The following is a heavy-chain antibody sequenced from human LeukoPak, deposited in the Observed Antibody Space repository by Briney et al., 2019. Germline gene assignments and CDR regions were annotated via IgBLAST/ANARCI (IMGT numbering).Heavy chain of an antibody. V-gene: IGHV1-2*02. Sequence: ASVKVSCKASGYTFTGYYIHWVRQAPGQGLEWMGWINLNSGGTNYAQKFQGRVTMTRDTSISTAYMELSRLRSDDTAVYYCARGGMDSSGWSQYWFDPWGQGTLVTVSS. CDR1: GYTFTGYY. D-gene: IGHD6-19*01. CDR3: ARGGMDSSGWSQYWFDP. J-gene: IGHJ5*02. CDR2: INLNSGGT.